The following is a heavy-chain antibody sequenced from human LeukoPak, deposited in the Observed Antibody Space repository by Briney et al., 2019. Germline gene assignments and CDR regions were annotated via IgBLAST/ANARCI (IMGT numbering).Heavy chain of an antibody. D-gene: IGHD3-22*01. CDR1: GYTFTSYA. CDR3: ARDRLMIRGVVVVSWFDP. CDR2: ISAGNGNT. J-gene: IGHJ5*02. V-gene: IGHV1-3*01. Sequence: EASVKVSCKASGYTFTSYAIHWVRQAPGQRLEWMGWISAGNGNTKYSQNFQGRVTFISNTSATTAFMELSSLRSEDTAVYYCARDRLMIRGVVVVSWFDPWGQGTLVTVSS.